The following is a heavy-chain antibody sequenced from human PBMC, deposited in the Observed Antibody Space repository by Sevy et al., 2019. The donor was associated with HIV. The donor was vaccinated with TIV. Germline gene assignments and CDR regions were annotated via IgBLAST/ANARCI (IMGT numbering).Heavy chain of an antibody. Sequence: WGFLRLSCAASGFTFSKYSMSWVRQPPGKGLERVSTLSFGCGEINHADSVKGRFTISRDNSKNSLYLQMNNLRAEDTAVHYCAREGCTKPHDYWGQGTLVSVSS. CDR1: GFTFSKYS. CDR3: AREGCTKPHDY. V-gene: IGHV3-23*01. D-gene: IGHD2-8*01. CDR2: LSFGCGEI. J-gene: IGHJ4*02.